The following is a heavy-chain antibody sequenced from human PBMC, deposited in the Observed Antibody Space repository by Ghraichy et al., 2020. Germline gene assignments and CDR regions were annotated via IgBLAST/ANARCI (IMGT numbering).Heavy chain of an antibody. CDR3: AIVDGPYSGSYGVAGPFGY. CDR1: GFTFSSYA. Sequence: GGSLRLSCAASGFTFSSYAMSWVRQAPGKGLEWVSAISGSGGSTYYADSVKGRFTISRDNSKNTLYLQMNSLRAEDTAVYYCAIVDGPYSGSYGVAGPFGYWGQGTLVTVSS. V-gene: IGHV3-23*01. D-gene: IGHD1-26*01. J-gene: IGHJ4*02. CDR2: ISGSGGST.